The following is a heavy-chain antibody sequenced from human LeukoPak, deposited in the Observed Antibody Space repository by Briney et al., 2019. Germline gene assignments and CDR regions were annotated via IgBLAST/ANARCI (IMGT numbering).Heavy chain of an antibody. D-gene: IGHD6-19*01. J-gene: IGHJ4*02. CDR2: ISGSGGST. CDR1: GFTFSSYA. Sequence: GGSLRLSCAASGFTFSSYAMSWVRQAPGKGLEWVSAISGSGGSTYYADSVKGRFTISRDNSKNTLYLQMNSLRAKDTDVYYCAKDPRYSSGWYWGQGTLVTVSS. CDR3: AKDPRYSSGWY. V-gene: IGHV3-23*01.